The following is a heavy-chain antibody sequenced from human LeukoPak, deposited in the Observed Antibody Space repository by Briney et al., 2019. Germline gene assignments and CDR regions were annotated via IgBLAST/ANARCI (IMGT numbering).Heavy chain of an antibody. CDR1: GYTFTSYD. D-gene: IGHD3-3*01. Sequence: ASVKVSCKASGYTFTSYDINWVRQAPGQGLGWMGWMNPNSDNTGYAQKFQGRVTMTRNTSISTAYMELSSLRSEDTAVYYCARPRIDFWSGYAYYYGMDVWGQGTTVTVSS. V-gene: IGHV1-8*01. CDR2: MNPNSDNT. J-gene: IGHJ6*02. CDR3: ARPRIDFWSGYAYYYGMDV.